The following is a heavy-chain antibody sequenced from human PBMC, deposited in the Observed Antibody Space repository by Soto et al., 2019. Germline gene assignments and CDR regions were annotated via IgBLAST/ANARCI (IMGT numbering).Heavy chain of an antibody. CDR2: IYWDDDK. J-gene: IGHJ4*02. CDR3: AHGLWFGEFDY. V-gene: IGHV2-5*02. Sequence: QITLKESGPTLVKPTQTLTLTCTFSGFSLHTTGVGVGWIRQPPGRALEWLALIYWDDDKRYSPSLKSRLTITKDTSKNQVVLTMTNMDPVDTATYYCAHGLWFGEFDYWGQGTLVTVSS. D-gene: IGHD3-10*01. CDR1: GFSLHTTGVG.